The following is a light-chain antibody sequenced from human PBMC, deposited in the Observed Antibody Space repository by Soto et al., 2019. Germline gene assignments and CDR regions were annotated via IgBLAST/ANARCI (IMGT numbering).Light chain of an antibody. Sequence: DIQMTQSPSSVSASVGDTINITCRASHDINKWLAWYQQKPGKAPKVLIYAASNLESGVSPRFSGSGAGTEFSLTISSLQTEDFATYFCHQASSFPYTFGPGAKVDIK. CDR1: HDINKW. CDR2: AAS. CDR3: HQASSFPYT. J-gene: IGKJ3*01. V-gene: IGKV1-12*01.